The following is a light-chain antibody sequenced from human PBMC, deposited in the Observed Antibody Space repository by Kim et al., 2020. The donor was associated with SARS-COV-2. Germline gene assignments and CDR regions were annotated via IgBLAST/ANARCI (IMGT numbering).Light chain of an antibody. CDR1: SSDVVGYKY. CDR2: DVS. CDR3: SSYTSSATWV. J-gene: IGLJ3*02. Sequence: GKSITLSCSGTSSDVVGYKYVSWYQQHPGKAPKFIIYDVSKRPSGVSNRFSGSKSGNTASLTISGLQAEDEADYYCSSYTSSATWVFGGGTQLTVL. V-gene: IGLV2-14*03.